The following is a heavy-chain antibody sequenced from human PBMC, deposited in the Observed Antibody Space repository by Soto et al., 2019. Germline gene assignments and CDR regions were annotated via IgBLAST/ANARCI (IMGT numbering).Heavy chain of an antibody. Sequence: VQLLEAGGGLVQPGGSLRLSWAASGFTFSSYAMSCVRQAPGKGLEWVSAISGSGGSTYYADSVKGRFTISRDNSKNTLYLQMNSLRAEDTAVYYCAKDLARYNDAFDIWGQGTMVTVSS. CDR1: GFTFSSYA. CDR3: AKDLARYNDAFDI. CDR2: ISGSGGST. V-gene: IGHV3-23*01. J-gene: IGHJ3*02. D-gene: IGHD1-1*01.